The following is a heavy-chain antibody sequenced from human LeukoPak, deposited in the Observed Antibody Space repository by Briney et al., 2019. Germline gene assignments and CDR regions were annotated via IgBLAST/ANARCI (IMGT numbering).Heavy chain of an antibody. J-gene: IGHJ4*02. Sequence: HPGGSLRLSCAASGFTFSWYGMHWVRQAPGKGLEWVAVISYDGSNKYYADSVKGRFTISRDISKNTLYLQMNSLRAEDTAVYYCARDRQEWFGELVGPFDYWGQGTLVTVSS. V-gene: IGHV3-30*03. CDR1: GFTFSWYG. CDR3: ARDRQEWFGELVGPFDY. D-gene: IGHD3-10*01. CDR2: ISYDGSNK.